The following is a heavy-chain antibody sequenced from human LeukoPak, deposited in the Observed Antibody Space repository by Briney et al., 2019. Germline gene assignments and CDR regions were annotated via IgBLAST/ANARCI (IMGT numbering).Heavy chain of an antibody. J-gene: IGHJ4*02. V-gene: IGHV7-4-1*02. CDR3: ARNDATGVLDFDY. CDR1: GYTFTSYD. CDR2: INTNTGKT. D-gene: IGHD1-14*01. Sequence: ASVKVSCKASGYTFTSYDINWVRQAPGQGLEWMGWINTNTGKTTYAQDFTGRFVFSLDTSVSTAYLQISSLKAEDTAVYYCARNDATGVLDFDYWGQGTLVTVSS.